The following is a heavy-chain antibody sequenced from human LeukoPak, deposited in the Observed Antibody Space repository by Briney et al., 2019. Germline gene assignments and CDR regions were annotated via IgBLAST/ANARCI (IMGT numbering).Heavy chain of an antibody. V-gene: IGHV3-23*01. CDR2: ISGSGGST. CDR1: GFTFSSYA. D-gene: IGHD3-3*01. CDR3: AKTLPDKINNYDFWSGHYVAFGY. Sequence: QPGGSLRLSCAASGFTFSSYAMSWVRQAPGKGLEWVSAISGSGGSTYYADSVKGRFTISRDNSKNTLYLQMNSLRAEDTAVYYCAKTLPDKINNYDFWSGHYVAFGYWGQGTLVTVSS. J-gene: IGHJ4*02.